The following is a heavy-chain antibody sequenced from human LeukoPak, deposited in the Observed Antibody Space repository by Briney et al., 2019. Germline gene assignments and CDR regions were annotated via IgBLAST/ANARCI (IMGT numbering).Heavy chain of an antibody. J-gene: IGHJ4*02. CDR2: IYYSGNT. Sequence: SETLSLTCTVSGGSISGSSYYWGWIRQPPGKGLEWIGSIYYSGNTYYNPSLKSRVTISVGTSKNQFSLKLSSVTAADTAVYYCARPRQGDYYFDCWGQGTLVTVSS. D-gene: IGHD2-21*02. CDR3: ARPRQGDYYFDC. CDR1: GGSISGSSYY. V-gene: IGHV4-39*01.